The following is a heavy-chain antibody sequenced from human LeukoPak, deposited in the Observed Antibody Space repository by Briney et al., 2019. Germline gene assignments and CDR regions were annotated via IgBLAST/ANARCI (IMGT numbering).Heavy chain of an antibody. CDR1: GFTFDDYA. J-gene: IGHJ4*02. V-gene: IGHV3-9*01. Sequence: GGFLRLSCAASGFTFDDYAMHWVRQAPGKGLEWVSGISWNSGSIGYADSVKGRFTISRDNAKNSLYLQMNSLRAEDTALYYCAKDISAAGLYYFDYWGQGTLVTVSS. D-gene: IGHD6-13*01. CDR2: ISWNSGSI. CDR3: AKDISAAGLYYFDY.